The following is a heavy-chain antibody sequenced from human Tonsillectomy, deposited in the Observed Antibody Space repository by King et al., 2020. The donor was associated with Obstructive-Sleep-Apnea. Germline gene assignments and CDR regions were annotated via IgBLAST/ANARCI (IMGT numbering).Heavy chain of an antibody. CDR2: IRYDGSKI. J-gene: IGHJ4*02. CDR3: AKEVGYTLVPDY. D-gene: IGHD5-24*01. Sequence: VQLVESGGGVVQPGRSLRLSCAASGFTFSSYGMHWVRQAPGKGLEWVAFIRYDGSKIYYADSVKGRFTISRDNSKSTLYLQMSRLRVEDTAVYYCAKEVGYTLVPDYWGQGTLVTVSS. CDR1: GFTFSSYG. V-gene: IGHV3-30*02.